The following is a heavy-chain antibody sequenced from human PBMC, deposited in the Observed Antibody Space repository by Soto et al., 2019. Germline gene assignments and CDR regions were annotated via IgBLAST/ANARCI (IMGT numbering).Heavy chain of an antibody. CDR1: GASISTYY. CDR3: ARVATESFTSFDY. Sequence: EILSLTCTVSGASISTYYWSWIRQPPGKGLEWIGYIFHSGSTTYNPSLKSRVTISVDTSKNQFSLKLSSVTAADTAVYYCARVATESFTSFDYWGQGTLVTVSS. D-gene: IGHD2-15*01. CDR2: IFHSGST. V-gene: IGHV4-59*01. J-gene: IGHJ4*02.